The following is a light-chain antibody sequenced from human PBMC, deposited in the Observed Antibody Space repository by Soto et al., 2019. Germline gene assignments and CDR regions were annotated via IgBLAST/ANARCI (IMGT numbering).Light chain of an antibody. CDR2: TVS. Sequence: DIQMTQSPSSLSASVGDRVTITCRASHGVTNLLAWYQQKPGKAPELLIYTVSSLLSGVPSRFSGSASGTDFTLTISSLQPEDFATYYCQQANSFPHTFGQGTKLEIK. CDR3: QQANSFPHT. J-gene: IGKJ2*01. CDR1: HGVTNL. V-gene: IGKV1-12*01.